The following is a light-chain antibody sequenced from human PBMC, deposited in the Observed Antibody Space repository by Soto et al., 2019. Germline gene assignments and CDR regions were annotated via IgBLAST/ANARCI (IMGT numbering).Light chain of an antibody. J-gene: IGLJ2*01. CDR1: SSDVGGYSY. V-gene: IGLV2-14*01. Sequence: QSALTQPASVSGSPGQSITISCTGTSSDVGGYSYVSWYQQHPGKTPKLMIYEVSNRPSGVSHRFSGSKSGNTASLTISGLQTEYEADYYCSSFSSITREVFVGGTKLTVL. CDR3: SSFSSITREV. CDR2: EVS.